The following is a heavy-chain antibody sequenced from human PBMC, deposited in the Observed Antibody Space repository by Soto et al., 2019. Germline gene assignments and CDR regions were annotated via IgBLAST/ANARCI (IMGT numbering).Heavy chain of an antibody. CDR3: ARDRAELPGDAFDI. V-gene: IGHV3-21*01. D-gene: IGHD1-26*01. CDR2: ISSSSSYI. J-gene: IGHJ3*02. Sequence: GGSLRLSCAASGFTFSSYSMNWVRQAPGKGLEWVSSISSSSSYIYYADSVKGRFTISRDSAKNSLYLQMNSLRAEDTAVYYCARDRAELPGDAFDIWGQGTMVTVSS. CDR1: GFTFSSYS.